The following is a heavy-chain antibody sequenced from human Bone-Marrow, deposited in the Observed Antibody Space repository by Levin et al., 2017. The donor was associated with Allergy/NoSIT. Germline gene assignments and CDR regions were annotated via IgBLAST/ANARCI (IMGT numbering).Heavy chain of an antibody. CDR2: ISGSGGST. CDR1: GFTFSSYA. J-gene: IGHJ4*02. Sequence: GGSLRLSCAASGFTFSSYAMSWVRQAPGKGLEWVSAISGSGGSTYYADSVKGRFTISRDNSKNTLYLQMNSLRAEDTAVYYCAKVEAGTTLGTIDYWGQGTLVTVSS. V-gene: IGHV3-23*01. CDR3: AKVEAGTTLGTIDY. D-gene: IGHD1-7*01.